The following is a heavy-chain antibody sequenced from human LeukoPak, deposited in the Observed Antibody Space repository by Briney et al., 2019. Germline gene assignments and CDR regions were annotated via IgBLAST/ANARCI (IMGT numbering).Heavy chain of an antibody. V-gene: IGHV3-30*03. CDR2: ISYDGSNK. Sequence: GGSLRLSCAASGFTFSSYGMHWVRQAPGKGLEWVAVISYDGSNKYYADSVKGRFTISRDNAKNSLYLQMNSLRAEDTAVYYCARDSQLEPGGGQGTLVTVSS. D-gene: IGHD1-1*01. CDR1: GFTFSSYG. J-gene: IGHJ4*02. CDR3: ARDSQLEPG.